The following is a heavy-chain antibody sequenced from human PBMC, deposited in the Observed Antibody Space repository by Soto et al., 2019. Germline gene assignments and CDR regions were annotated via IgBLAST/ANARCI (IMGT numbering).Heavy chain of an antibody. V-gene: IGHV3-23*01. CDR2: ISGSGGNT. CDR3: AKDQTYYYDSSGHY. D-gene: IGHD3-22*01. J-gene: IGHJ4*02. CDR1: RFTFSSYA. Sequence: GGSLRHSCAASRFTFSSYAMSWVRQAPGKGLEWVSAISGSGGNTFYADSVKGRFTISRDNSKNTLYLQMNSLRAEDTAVYYCAKDQTYYYDSSGHYWGQGTLVTVSP.